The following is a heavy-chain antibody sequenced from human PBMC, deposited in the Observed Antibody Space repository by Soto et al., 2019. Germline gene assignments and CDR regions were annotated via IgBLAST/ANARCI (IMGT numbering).Heavy chain of an antibody. CDR3: AREEGISDWHAFDY. V-gene: IGHV1-18*04. Sequence: QVQLVQSGAEVKKPGASVKVSCKASGYTFTDYGISWVRQAPGQGLEWMGWISTYNGNTIYAQKIQGRVTMTTDTSTSTADVELMSLRSDDTAVYYCAREEGISDWHAFDYWGQGTLVTVSS. CDR2: ISTYNGNT. CDR1: GYTFTDYG. J-gene: IGHJ4*02. D-gene: IGHD6-19*01.